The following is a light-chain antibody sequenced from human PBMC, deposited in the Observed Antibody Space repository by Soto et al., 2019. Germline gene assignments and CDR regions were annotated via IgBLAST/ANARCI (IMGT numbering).Light chain of an antibody. V-gene: IGKV1-39*01. Sequence: DIQMTQSPPSLSASVGDRVTIACRDSQSIATYLNWYQQRPGQAPQLLISAASTLRSGVPSWFSVSGSGTDFTLTIDSLQTEDFASYYCQQSYTVPITFGQGTRLDFK. CDR2: AAS. J-gene: IGKJ5*01. CDR1: QSIATY. CDR3: QQSYTVPIT.